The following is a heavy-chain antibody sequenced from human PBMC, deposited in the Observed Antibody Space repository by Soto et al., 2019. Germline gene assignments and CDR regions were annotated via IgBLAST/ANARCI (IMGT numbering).Heavy chain of an antibody. D-gene: IGHD5-12*01. Sequence: SETLSLTCAVYGGSFNGYYWSWIRQPPGKGLEWIGEINHSGSTNYNPSLKSRVTISVDTSKNQFSLKLSSVTAADTAVYYCARVRGSGYDYVFLRTKNYFDYWGQGTLVTVS. V-gene: IGHV4-34*01. J-gene: IGHJ4*02. CDR3: ARVRGSGYDYVFLRTKNYFDY. CDR1: GGSFNGYY. CDR2: INHSGST.